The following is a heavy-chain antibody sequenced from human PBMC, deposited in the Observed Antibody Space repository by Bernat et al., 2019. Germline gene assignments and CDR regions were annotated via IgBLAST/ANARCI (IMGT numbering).Heavy chain of an antibody. D-gene: IGHD2-15*01. CDR3: ARDCSGGSCYPDQYYFDY. CDR1: GYTFTSYG. Sequence: QVQLVQSGAEVKKPGASVKVSCKASGYTFTSYGISWVRQAPGQGLEWMGWISAYNGNTNYAQKLQGRVTMTKDTSTSTAYMELRSLRSDDTAVYCCARDCSGGSCYPDQYYFDYWGQGTLVTVSS. J-gene: IGHJ4*02. V-gene: IGHV1-18*01. CDR2: ISAYNGNT.